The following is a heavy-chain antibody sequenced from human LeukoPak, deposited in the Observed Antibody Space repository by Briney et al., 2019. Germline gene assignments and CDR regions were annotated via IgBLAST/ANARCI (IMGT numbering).Heavy chain of an antibody. CDR1: VSTFTGYY. D-gene: IGHD2-15*01. Sequence: ASVTVSCTASVSTFTGYYMHWVRQAPGQGLEWMGCINPNGGGTNNVHKLQVRVTMTRDTSMSTAYMELSRLRSDDTAVYYCARVKVVVVAATTRDYYYGMDVWGQGTTVTVSS. V-gene: IGHV1-2*02. J-gene: IGHJ6*02. CDR2: INPNGGGT. CDR3: ARVKVVVVAATTRDYYYGMDV.